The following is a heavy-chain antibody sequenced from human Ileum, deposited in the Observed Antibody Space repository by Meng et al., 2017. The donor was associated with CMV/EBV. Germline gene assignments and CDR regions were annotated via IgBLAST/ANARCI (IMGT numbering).Heavy chain of an antibody. CDR1: GGSISSSSYY. CDR3: AREPVGATLYYFDY. J-gene: IGHJ4*02. Sequence: QVQLQESGHGLVKSSETLSLTCTVSGGSISSSSYYWGWIRQPPGKGLEWIGSIYYSGSTYYNPSLKSRVTISVDTSKNQFSLKLSSVTAADTAVYYCAREPVGATLYYFDYWGQGTLVTVSS. CDR2: IYYSGST. V-gene: IGHV4-39*07. D-gene: IGHD1-26*01.